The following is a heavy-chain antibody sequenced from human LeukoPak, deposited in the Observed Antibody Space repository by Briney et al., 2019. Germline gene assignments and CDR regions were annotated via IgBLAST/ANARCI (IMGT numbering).Heavy chain of an antibody. D-gene: IGHD6-13*01. J-gene: IGHJ4*02. V-gene: IGHV3-74*03. CDR1: GFTFSRYW. CDR3: TTVLSSSRYNLCDY. CDR2: ISPDGSTT. Sequence: GGSLRLSCAASGFTFSRYWMHWVRQAPGKGLMWVSRISPDGSTTLYADSVKGRFTVSRDDAKNTLYLQMNSLGAEDTAVYYCTTVLSSSRYNLCDYWGQGTLVTVSS.